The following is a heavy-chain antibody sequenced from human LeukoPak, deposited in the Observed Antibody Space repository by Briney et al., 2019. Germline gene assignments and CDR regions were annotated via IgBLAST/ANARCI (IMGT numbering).Heavy chain of an antibody. J-gene: IGHJ3*02. V-gene: IGHV3-33*01. D-gene: IGHD2-15*01. CDR1: GFTFSSYV. CDR3: ARDFCSGGSCYPDAFDI. CDR2: IWYGGTNT. Sequence: GGSLRLSCAASGFTFSSYVMHWVRQAPGKGLEWVAVIWYGGTNTYYADSVKGRFTISRDNSKNTLYLQMNSLRAEDTAVYYCARDFCSGGSCYPDAFDIWGQGTMVTVSS.